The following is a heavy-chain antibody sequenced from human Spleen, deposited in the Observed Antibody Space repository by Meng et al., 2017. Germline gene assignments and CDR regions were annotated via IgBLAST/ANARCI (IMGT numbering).Heavy chain of an antibody. V-gene: IGHV3-21*01. CDR1: GFSFSSYS. J-gene: IGHJ4*02. Sequence: GESLKISCAASGFSFSSYSMNWVRQAPGKGLEWVSSISSSSYIYYADLVKGRFTISRDNAKNSLYLQMNSLRAEDTAVYYCARDRVEGATRGDYWGQGALVTVSS. D-gene: IGHD1-26*01. CDR2: ISSSSYI. CDR3: ARDRVEGATRGDY.